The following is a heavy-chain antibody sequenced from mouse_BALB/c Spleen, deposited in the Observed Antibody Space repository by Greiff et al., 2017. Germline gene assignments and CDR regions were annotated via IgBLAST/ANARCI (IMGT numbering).Heavy chain of an antibody. CDR2: IWAGGST. Sequence: VQLVESGPGLVAPSQSLSITCTVSGFSLTSYGVHWVRQPPGKGLEWLGVIWAGGSTNYNSALMSRLSISKDNSKSQVFLKMNSLQTDDTAMYYCARKGSYAMDYWGQGTSVTVSS. J-gene: IGHJ4*01. V-gene: IGHV2-9*02. CDR1: GFSLTSYG. CDR3: ARKGSYAMDY.